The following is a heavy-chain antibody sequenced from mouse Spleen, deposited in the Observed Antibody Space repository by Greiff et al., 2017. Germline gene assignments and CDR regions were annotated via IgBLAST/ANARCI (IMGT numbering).Heavy chain of an antibody. J-gene: IGHJ4*01. V-gene: IGHV1-19*01. D-gene: IGHD2-13*01. CDR2: INPYNGGT. Sequence: EVQLQQSGPVLVKPGASVKMSCKASGYTFTDYYMNWVKQSHGKSLEWIGVINPYNGGTSYNQKFKGKATLTVDKSSSTAYMELNSLTSEDSAVYYCARRGYGDYGYAMDYWGQGTSVTVSS. CDR3: ARRGYGDYGYAMDY. CDR1: GYTFTDYY.